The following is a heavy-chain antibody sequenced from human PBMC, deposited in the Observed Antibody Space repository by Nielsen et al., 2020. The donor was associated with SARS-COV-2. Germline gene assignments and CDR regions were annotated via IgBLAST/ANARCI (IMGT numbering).Heavy chain of an antibody. D-gene: IGHD3-10*01. Sequence: SLKISCAASGFTFDDYAMHWVRQAPGKGLEWVSGISWNSGSIGYADSVKGRFTISRDNAKNSLYLQMNSLRAEDTALYYCARDRGSGSYYGAYGMDVWGQGTTVTVSS. CDR1: GFTFDDYA. CDR2: ISWNSGSI. J-gene: IGHJ6*02. V-gene: IGHV3-9*01. CDR3: ARDRGSGSYYGAYGMDV.